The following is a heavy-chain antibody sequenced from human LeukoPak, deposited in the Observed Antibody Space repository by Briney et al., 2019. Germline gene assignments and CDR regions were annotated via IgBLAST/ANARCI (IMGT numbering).Heavy chain of an antibody. CDR2: ISYDGCNK. J-gene: IGHJ4*02. CDR1: GFTFSSYA. V-gene: IGHV3-30-3*01. CDR3: ARSKSYYFDY. Sequence: GGSLRLSCAASGFTFSSYAMHWVRQAPGKGLEWVAVISYDGCNKYYADSVKGRFTISRDNSKNTLYLQMNSLRAEDTAVYYCARSKSYYFDYWGQGTLVTDSS.